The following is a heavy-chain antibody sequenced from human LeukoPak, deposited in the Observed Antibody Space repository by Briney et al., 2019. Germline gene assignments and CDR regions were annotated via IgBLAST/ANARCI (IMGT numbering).Heavy chain of an antibody. J-gene: IGHJ4*02. V-gene: IGHV4-59*04. CDR2: IYYSGST. Sequence: SETLSLTCTVSGGSISSYYWSWIRQPPGKGLEWIGSIYYSGSTYYNPPLKSRVTMSVDTSKKQFSLKLSPVTAADTAVYYCARSIVLDYFDYWGQGTLVTVSS. D-gene: IGHD2-8*01. CDR3: ARSIVLDYFDY. CDR1: GGSISSYY.